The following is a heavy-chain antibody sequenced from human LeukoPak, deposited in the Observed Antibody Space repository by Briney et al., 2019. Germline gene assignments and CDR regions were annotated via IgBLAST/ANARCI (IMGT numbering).Heavy chain of an antibody. V-gene: IGHV3-30*04. Sequence: PGGSLRLSCAASGFTFSSYAMHWVRQAPGKGLEWVAVISYDGSNKYYADSVKGRFTISRDNSKNTLYLQMNSLRAEDTAVYYCAKDTAHITGTRWFDPWGQGTLVTVSS. CDR1: GFTFSSYA. CDR2: ISYDGSNK. D-gene: IGHD1-7*01. J-gene: IGHJ5*02. CDR3: AKDTAHITGTRWFDP.